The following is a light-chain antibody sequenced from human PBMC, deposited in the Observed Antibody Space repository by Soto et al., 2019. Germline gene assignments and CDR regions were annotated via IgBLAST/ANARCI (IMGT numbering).Light chain of an antibody. J-gene: IGLJ1*01. CDR3: CSYAGSYSYV. CDR1: SSDVGRYDY. V-gene: IGLV2-11*01. CDR2: DVT. Sequence: QSVLTQPRSVSASPGQSVTISCTGTSSDVGRYDYVSWYQQHPGKAPKLIVYDVTERPSGVPDRFSGSKSGNTASLTISGLQAEDEADYYCCSYAGSYSYVFGTGTKVTVL.